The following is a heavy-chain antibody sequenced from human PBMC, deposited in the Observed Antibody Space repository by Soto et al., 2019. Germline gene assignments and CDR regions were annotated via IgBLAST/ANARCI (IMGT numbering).Heavy chain of an antibody. D-gene: IGHD2-2*01. J-gene: IGHJ5*02. V-gene: IGHV1-18*04. CDR2: ISSYNGNT. Sequence: AAVKVSCKASGYTFTSYGISWVRQAPGQGLEWMGWISSYNGNTNYAQKVQGRVTLTTDTSTSTTYMELRSLRSDDTAVHYCARGPRYCSTTTCFSGVTWFDPWGQGTLVTVSP. CDR1: GYTFTSYG. CDR3: ARGPRYCSTTTCFSGVTWFDP.